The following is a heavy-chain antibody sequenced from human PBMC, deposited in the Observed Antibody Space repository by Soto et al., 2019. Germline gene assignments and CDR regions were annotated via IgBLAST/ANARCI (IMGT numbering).Heavy chain of an antibody. CDR1: DEYINSGSYY. CDR3: ARDAPSPRGFDP. Sequence: SETLSLTCTVSDEYINSGSYYLSWIRQPPGKGLEWIGYIYYTGYTYYNPSLRSRVTISVDTSKNQFSLKLSSVTAADTAVYYCARDAPSPRGFDPWGQGPPVTVSS. J-gene: IGHJ5*02. CDR2: IYYTGYT. V-gene: IGHV4-31*03.